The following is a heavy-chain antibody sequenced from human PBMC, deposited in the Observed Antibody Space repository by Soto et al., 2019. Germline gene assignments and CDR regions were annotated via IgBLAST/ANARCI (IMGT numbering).Heavy chain of an antibody. CDR1: GFTFSSFH. D-gene: IGHD3-22*01. J-gene: IGHJ6*02. CDR2: ITSSSDTI. V-gene: IGHV3-48*02. Sequence: EVQLVESGGGLVQPGGSLRLSCAASGFTFSSFHMNWVRQAPGRGLEWVAYITSSSDTIYYSDSVKGRFSISRDNGKNELLLQMNSLRDEDTAVYYCARVVVVIPPGYYYAMDVWGQGTTVTVSS. CDR3: ARVVVVIPPGYYYAMDV.